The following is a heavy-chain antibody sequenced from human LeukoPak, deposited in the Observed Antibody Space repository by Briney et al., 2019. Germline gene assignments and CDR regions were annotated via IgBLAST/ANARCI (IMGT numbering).Heavy chain of an antibody. CDR1: GRSISSNY. D-gene: IGHD5-24*01. Sequence: SETLSLTCTVSGRSISSNYWSWIRQPPGKGLEWIGYIYYSGSTNYNPSLKSRVTISVDTSKNQFSLKLSSVTAADTALYYCARGARDGYYHWGQGTLVTVSS. J-gene: IGHJ4*02. CDR2: IYYSGST. CDR3: ARGARDGYYH. V-gene: IGHV4-59*01.